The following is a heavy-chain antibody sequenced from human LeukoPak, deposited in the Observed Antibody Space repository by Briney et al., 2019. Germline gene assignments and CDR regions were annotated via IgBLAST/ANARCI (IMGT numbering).Heavy chain of an antibody. J-gene: IGHJ3*02. CDR3: ARVGGLTAAAGAFDI. CDR2: IKQDGSEK. CDR1: GFTFSSYW. V-gene: IGHV3-7*03. D-gene: IGHD6-13*01. Sequence: QPGGSLRLSCAASGFTFSSYWMSWVRQAPGKGLEWVANIKQDGSEKYYVDSVKGRFTISRHNSKNTLYLQMNSLRAEDTAVYYCARVGGLTAAAGAFDIWGQGTMVTVSS.